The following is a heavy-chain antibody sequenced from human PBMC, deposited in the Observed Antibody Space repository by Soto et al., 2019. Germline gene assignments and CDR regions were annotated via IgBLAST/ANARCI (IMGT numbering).Heavy chain of an antibody. CDR3: ARGWRRGVVPAAIALFDY. D-gene: IGHD2-2*02. J-gene: IGHJ4*02. CDR2: IYYSGST. CDR1: GGSISSGGYY. V-gene: IGHV4-31*03. Sequence: ASETLSLTCTVSGGSISSGGYYWSWIRQHPGKGLEWIGYIYYSGSTYYNPSLKSRVTISVDTSKNQFSLKLSSVTAADTAVYYCARGWRRGVVPAAIALFDYWGQGTLVTVSS.